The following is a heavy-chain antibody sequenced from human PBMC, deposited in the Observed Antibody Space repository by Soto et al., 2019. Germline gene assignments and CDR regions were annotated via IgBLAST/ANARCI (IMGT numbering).Heavy chain of an antibody. CDR2: ISSNGGST. D-gene: IGHD1-26*01. CDR1: GFTFSSYA. Sequence: PGGSLSPSCSASGFTFSSYAIHWVRQPPGKGMEYVSAISSNGGSTYYADSVKGRFTISRDNSKNTLYLQMSSLRAEDTAVYYCVNQIVGATGYFQHWGQGTLVTVSS. V-gene: IGHV3-64D*06. CDR3: VNQIVGATGYFQH. J-gene: IGHJ1*01.